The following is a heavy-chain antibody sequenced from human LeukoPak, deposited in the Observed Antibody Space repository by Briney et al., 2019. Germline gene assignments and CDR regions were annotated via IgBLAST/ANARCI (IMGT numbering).Heavy chain of an antibody. J-gene: IGHJ3*02. CDR1: GFTVSTNY. V-gene: IGHV3-66*01. D-gene: IGHD5-12*01. Sequence: GGSLRLSCAASGFTVSTNYMSWVRQAPGKGLEWVSIIYSGGSTYYADSVKGRFTISRNNSKNTLSLQMNSLRAEDTAVYYCARDLGYSAYATVRGYTFDIWGQGTMVTVSS. CDR2: IYSGGST. CDR3: ARDLGYSAYATVRGYTFDI.